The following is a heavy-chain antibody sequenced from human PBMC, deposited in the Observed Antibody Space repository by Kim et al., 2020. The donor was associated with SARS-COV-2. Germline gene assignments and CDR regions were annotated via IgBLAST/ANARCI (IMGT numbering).Heavy chain of an antibody. Sequence: QKFQGRVTMNEDTSTDTAYMELSSLRAEDTAVYYCATAPAVAGTSASWFDPWGQGTLVTVSS. V-gene: IGHV1-24*01. D-gene: IGHD6-19*01. J-gene: IGHJ5*02. CDR3: ATAPAVAGTSASWFDP.